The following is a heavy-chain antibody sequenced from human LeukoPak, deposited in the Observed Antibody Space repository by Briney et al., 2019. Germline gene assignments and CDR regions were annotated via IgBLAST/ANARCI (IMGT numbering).Heavy chain of an antibody. V-gene: IGHV1-8*01. Sequence: ASVKVSCKASGYTFTSYDINWVRQATGQGLEWMGWMNPNSGNTGYAQKFQGRVTMTRNTSISTAYMELSSLRSEDTAVYYCARVASTTVTTWGIRYYYYGMDVWGQGTTVTVSS. CDR2: MNPNSGNT. D-gene: IGHD4-17*01. CDR3: ARVASTTVTTWGIRYYYYGMDV. CDR1: GYTFTSYD. J-gene: IGHJ6*02.